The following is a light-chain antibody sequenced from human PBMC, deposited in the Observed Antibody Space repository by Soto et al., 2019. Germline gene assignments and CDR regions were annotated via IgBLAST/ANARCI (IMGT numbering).Light chain of an antibody. Sequence: QSVLTQPPSVSGAPGQRVTISCTGSSSNIGAGYDVHWYQQLPGTAPKLLIYDNSNRPSGVPDRFSGSKSGTSASLAITGLQAEHEADYYCQSYDNSLGAWVFGGGTKVTVL. J-gene: IGLJ3*02. CDR1: SSNIGAGYD. V-gene: IGLV1-40*01. CDR3: QSYDNSLGAWV. CDR2: DNS.